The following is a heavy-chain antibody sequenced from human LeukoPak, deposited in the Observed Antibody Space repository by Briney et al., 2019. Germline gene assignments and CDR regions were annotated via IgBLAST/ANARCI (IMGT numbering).Heavy chain of an antibody. CDR3: ATQPYDFWSGRTPYNWFDP. V-gene: IGHV1-69*13. CDR1: GGTFSSYA. J-gene: IGHJ5*02. D-gene: IGHD3-3*01. Sequence: ASVKVSCKASGGTFSSYAISWVRQAPGQGLEWMGGIIPIFGTANYAQKFQGRVTITADESTSTVYMELSSLRSEDTAVYYCATQPYDFWSGRTPYNWFDPWGQGTLVTVSS. CDR2: IIPIFGTA.